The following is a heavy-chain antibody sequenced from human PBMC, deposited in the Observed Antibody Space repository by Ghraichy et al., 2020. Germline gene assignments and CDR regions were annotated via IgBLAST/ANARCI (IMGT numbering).Heavy chain of an antibody. Sequence: GGSLRLSCAASGFTFSGYWMDWVRQAPGKGLVWVSRLNGDGTTTNYADSVKGRFSISRDNAKNTLYLQMNSLRAEDTAVYYCARSLGGYSYGYFDYWGQGALVTISS. CDR1: GFTFSGYW. D-gene: IGHD5-18*01. V-gene: IGHV3-74*01. CDR3: ARSLGGYSYGYFDY. CDR2: LNGDGTTT. J-gene: IGHJ4*02.